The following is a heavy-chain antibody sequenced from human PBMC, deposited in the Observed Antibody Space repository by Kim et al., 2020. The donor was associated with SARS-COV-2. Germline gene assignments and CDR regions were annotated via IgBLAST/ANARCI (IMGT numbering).Heavy chain of an antibody. V-gene: IGHV4-34*01. CDR2: INHSGST. CDR3: ARGHSSAQLISGMDV. J-gene: IGHJ6*02. CDR1: GGSFSGYY. Sequence: SETLSLTCAVYGGSFSGYYWSWIRQPPGKGLEWIGEINHSGSTNYNPSLKSRVTISVDTSKNQFSLKLSSVTAADTAVYYCARGHSSAQLISGMDVWGQG. D-gene: IGHD6-6*01.